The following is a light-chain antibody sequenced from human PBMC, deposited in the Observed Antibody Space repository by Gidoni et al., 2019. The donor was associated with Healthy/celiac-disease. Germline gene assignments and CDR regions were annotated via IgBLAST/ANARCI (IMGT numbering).Light chain of an antibody. Sequence: QSALTPPRPVSGSPGQSVTISCPGTSSDVGGYNYVSWYQQHPGKAPKLMIYDVSKRPSGVPDRFSGSKAGNTASLTISGLQAEDEADYYCCSYAGSYTLFGGGTKLTVL. V-gene: IGLV2-11*01. CDR3: CSYAGSYTL. J-gene: IGLJ3*02. CDR1: SSDVGGYNY. CDR2: DVS.